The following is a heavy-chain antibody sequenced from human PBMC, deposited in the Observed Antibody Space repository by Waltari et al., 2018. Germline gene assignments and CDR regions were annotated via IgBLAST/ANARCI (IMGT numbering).Heavy chain of an antibody. Sequence: EVQLMESGGGLVQPGGSLRLSCAASGFTFSPYWMRWVRQAPGKGLEWVANIKQDGSEKYYVDSVKGRFSISRDNAKNSLFLQMNSLRAEDTAVYYCGRGNDFWGQGTLVTVSS. V-gene: IGHV3-7*04. J-gene: IGHJ4*02. CDR1: GFTFSPYW. CDR3: GRGNDF. CDR2: IKQDGSEK.